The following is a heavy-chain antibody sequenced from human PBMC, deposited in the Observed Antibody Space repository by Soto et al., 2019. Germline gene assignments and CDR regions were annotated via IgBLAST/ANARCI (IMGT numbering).Heavy chain of an antibody. CDR2: LSGSGTST. CDR3: VKTPGYCSGGTCYFYFDY. CDR1: GFAFDSYA. J-gene: IGHJ4*02. D-gene: IGHD2-15*01. Sequence: GGSLRLSCAASGFAFDSYAMSWVRQAPGKGLEWVSTLSGSGTSTYYADSVKGRFAISRDNSKNTLYLQMSSLRAEDTAVYYCVKTPGYCSGGTCYFYFDYWGQGTPVTVSS. V-gene: IGHV3-23*01.